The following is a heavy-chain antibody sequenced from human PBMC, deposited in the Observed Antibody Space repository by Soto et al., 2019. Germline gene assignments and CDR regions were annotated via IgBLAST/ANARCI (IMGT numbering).Heavy chain of an antibody. CDR3: ARDLSRGYSSGWYPFDY. Sequence: PGGSLRLSCAASGFTFSSYAMHWVRQAPGKGLEWVAVISYDGSNKYYADSVKGRFTISRDNSENTLYLQMNSLRPEDTAVYYCARDLSRGYSSGWYPFDYWGQGTLVTVSS. CDR2: ISYDGSNK. V-gene: IGHV3-30-3*01. J-gene: IGHJ4*02. CDR1: GFTFSSYA. D-gene: IGHD6-19*01.